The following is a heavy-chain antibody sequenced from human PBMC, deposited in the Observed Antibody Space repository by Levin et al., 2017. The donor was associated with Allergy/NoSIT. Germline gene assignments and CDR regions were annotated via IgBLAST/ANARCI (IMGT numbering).Heavy chain of an antibody. CDR3: ARDDSGEQWLVGYHYYGMDV. CDR1: GFTFSSSS. Sequence: LSLTCAASGFTFSSSSMNWVRQAPGKGLEWVSYISSSSSTIYYADSVKGRFTISRDNAKNSLYLQMNSLRAEDTAVYYCARDDSGEQWLVGYHYYGMDVWGQGTTVTVSS. J-gene: IGHJ6*02. CDR2: ISSSSSTI. D-gene: IGHD6-19*01. V-gene: IGHV3-48*01.